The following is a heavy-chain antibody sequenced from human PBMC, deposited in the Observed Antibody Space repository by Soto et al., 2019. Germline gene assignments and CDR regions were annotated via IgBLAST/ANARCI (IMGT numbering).Heavy chain of an antibody. CDR1: GGSVISGSYY. Sequence: QVQLQESGPGLVKPSETLSLTCTVSGGSVISGSYYWSWIRQPPGKGLEWVGCISDTGSVDYNPSLKSRVTISVHTSKRQFSLRLNSVTAADTAVYYCARAHSGYDPLGMDVWGQGITVTVSS. CDR3: ARAHSGYDPLGMDV. D-gene: IGHD5-12*01. V-gene: IGHV4-61*01. CDR2: ISDTGSV. J-gene: IGHJ6*02.